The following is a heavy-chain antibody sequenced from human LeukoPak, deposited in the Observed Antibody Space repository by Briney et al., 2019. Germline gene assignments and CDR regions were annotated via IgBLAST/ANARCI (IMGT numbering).Heavy chain of an antibody. CDR1: GYSIRSDYY. J-gene: IGHJ4*02. Sequence: PSETLSLTGAVSGYSIRSDYYWGWIRQPPGKGLEWIGSIYQSGSTHYNPSLKSRVTISIDTSKNQFSLKLSSMTAADTAVYYCARNSSWYFDYWGQGTLVTVSS. D-gene: IGHD6-13*01. V-gene: IGHV4-38-2*01. CDR3: ARNSSWYFDY. CDR2: IYQSGST.